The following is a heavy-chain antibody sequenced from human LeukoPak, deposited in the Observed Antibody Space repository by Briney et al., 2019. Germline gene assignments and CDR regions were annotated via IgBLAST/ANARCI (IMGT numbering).Heavy chain of an antibody. CDR3: SRRMAVAATFVY. CDR1: GYTFTVYY. J-gene: IGHJ4*02. D-gene: IGHD6-19*01. CDR2: ISPDNGDT. Sequence: GASVKVSCKTSGYTFTVYYIHWVRQAPGQGLEWMGWISPDNGDTNYAQKFQGRVTMTRDTSISTAYMELSRLKYDDTAVYYCSRRMAVAATFVYWGQGTLVTVSS. V-gene: IGHV1-2*02.